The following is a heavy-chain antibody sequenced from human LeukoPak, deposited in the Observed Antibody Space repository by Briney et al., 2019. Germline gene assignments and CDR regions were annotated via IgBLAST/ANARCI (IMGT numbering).Heavy chain of an antibody. CDR3: ARDDGAY. CDR2: IGFDGSKI. Sequence: PGGSLRLSCVASGFTFSSYGMQWVRQAPGKGLEWVAFIGFDGSKIYYADSVKGRFTISRDNSKNTVNLQMNSLRAEDTAVYYCARDDGAYWGQGTLVTVSS. CDR1: GFTFSSYG. V-gene: IGHV3-30*02. D-gene: IGHD4-17*01. J-gene: IGHJ4*02.